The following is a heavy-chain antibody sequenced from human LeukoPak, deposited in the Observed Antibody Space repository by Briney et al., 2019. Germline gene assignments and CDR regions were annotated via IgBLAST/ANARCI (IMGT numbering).Heavy chain of an antibody. CDR1: GFSFSRYG. V-gene: IGHV3-48*04. CDR2: IRSSDSTT. J-gene: IGHJ4*02. CDR3: AKRADSSAHSFDY. D-gene: IGHD3-22*01. Sequence: GGSLRLSCAASGFSFSRYGMTWVRRAPGKGLDWLSYIRSSDSTTYYADSVKGRFTISRDNAKNSLYLQMDSLRVEDTAVYYCAKRADSSAHSFDYWGQGTLVTVSS.